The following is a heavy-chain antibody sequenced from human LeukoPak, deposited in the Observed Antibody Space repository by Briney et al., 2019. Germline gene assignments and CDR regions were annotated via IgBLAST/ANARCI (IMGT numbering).Heavy chain of an antibody. CDR1: GFTFNIYA. CDR2: ISYDGSKT. Sequence: GGSLRLSCAASGFTFNIYAMHWVRQAPGKGLEWVAVISYDGSKTYYADSVKGRFTISRDNSKNTLYLQMNSLRAEDTAVYYCAKRGSSGWYVPAGIDYWGQGTLVTVSS. D-gene: IGHD6-19*01. V-gene: IGHV3-30-3*02. CDR3: AKRGSSGWYVPAGIDY. J-gene: IGHJ4*02.